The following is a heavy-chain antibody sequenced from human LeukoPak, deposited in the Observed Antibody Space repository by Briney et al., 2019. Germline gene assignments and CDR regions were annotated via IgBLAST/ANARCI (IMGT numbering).Heavy chain of an antibody. Sequence: QAGGSLRLSCAASGFTFSSYAMHWVRQAPGKGLEWVAVISYDGSNKYYADSVKGRFTISRDNSKNTLYLQMNSLRAEDTAVYYCARDDFGYGSSGYYSGYLDYWGQGTLVTVSS. D-gene: IGHD3-22*01. CDR1: GFTFSSYA. J-gene: IGHJ4*02. CDR2: ISYDGSNK. CDR3: ARDDFGYGSSGYYSGYLDY. V-gene: IGHV3-30*01.